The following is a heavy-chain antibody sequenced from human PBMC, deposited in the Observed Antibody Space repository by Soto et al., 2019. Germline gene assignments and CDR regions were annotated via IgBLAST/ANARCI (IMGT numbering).Heavy chain of an antibody. CDR1: GFTFSSYG. V-gene: IGHV3-33*01. Sequence: QVQLVESGGGVVQPGRSLRLSCAASGFTFSSYGMHWVRQAPGKGLEWVAVIWYDGSNKYYADSVKGRFTISRDNSKNTLYLQMNSLRAEDTAVYYCARDITMVRGVINYYYGMDVWGQGTTVTVSS. CDR2: IWYDGSNK. CDR3: ARDITMVRGVINYYYGMDV. J-gene: IGHJ6*02. D-gene: IGHD3-10*01.